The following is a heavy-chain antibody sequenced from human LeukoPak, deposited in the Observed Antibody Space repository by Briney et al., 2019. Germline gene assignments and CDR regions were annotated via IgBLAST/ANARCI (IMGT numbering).Heavy chain of an antibody. CDR3: ARASSGHKWGYFDY. D-gene: IGHD6-19*01. CDR2: IIPIFGTA. J-gene: IGHJ4*02. V-gene: IGHV1-69*05. Sequence: GIIPIFGTANYAQKFQGRVTITTDESTSTAYMELSSLRSEDTAVYYCARASSGHKWGYFDYWGQGTLVTVSS.